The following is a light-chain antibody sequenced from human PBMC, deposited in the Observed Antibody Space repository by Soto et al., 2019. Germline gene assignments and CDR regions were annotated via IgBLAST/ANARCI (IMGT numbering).Light chain of an antibody. CDR1: TSDIGAYNY. CDR2: EVT. J-gene: IGLJ3*02. V-gene: IGLV2-8*01. Sequence: QSVLTKPPSASGSPGQSVTISCTGNTSDIGAYNYVSWYQKRPGKAPTLIIYEVTRRPSGVPDRIVGAKSYPTASLTVSGLQAQDEADYDSSSYTTTNTLVFGGGTK. CDR3: SSYTTTNTLV.